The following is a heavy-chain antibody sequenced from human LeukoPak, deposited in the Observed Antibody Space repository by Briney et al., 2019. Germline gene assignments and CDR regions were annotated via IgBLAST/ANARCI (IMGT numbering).Heavy chain of an antibody. CDR2: IYHSGTT. V-gene: IGHV4-59*02. D-gene: IGHD3-22*01. Sequence: SETLSLTCAVSGASVSSHYWSWIRQSPGKGLEWIGHIYHSGTTKYNPSLKSRVTISVDTPKSQFSLKLKSVTAADTAVYYCASYDGRPSSGYFDYWGQGTLVTVSS. J-gene: IGHJ4*02. CDR1: GASVSSHY. CDR3: ASYDGRPSSGYFDY.